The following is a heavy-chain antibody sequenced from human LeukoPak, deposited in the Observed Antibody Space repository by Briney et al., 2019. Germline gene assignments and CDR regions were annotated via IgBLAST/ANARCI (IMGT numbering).Heavy chain of an antibody. CDR3: ARARYVSAWYAFDI. V-gene: IGHV4-59*02. D-gene: IGHD6-19*01. CDR2: IYYTGSG. CDR1: GGYVSSYY. Sequence: SETLSLTCTVSGGYVSSYYWSWIRQPPGKGLEWIGYIYYTGSGNNSPSLKSRVTMSVDTSKNQFSLRLNSVTAADTAVYYCARARYVSAWYAFDIWGQGTMVTVSS. J-gene: IGHJ3*02.